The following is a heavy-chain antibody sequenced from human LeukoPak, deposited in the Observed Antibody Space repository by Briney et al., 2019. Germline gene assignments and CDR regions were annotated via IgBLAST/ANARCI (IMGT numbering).Heavy chain of an antibody. D-gene: IGHD3-10*01. Sequence: ASVKVSCKASGYTFTSYGISWVRQAPGQGLEWMGWISVYNGNTNYAQKLQGRVTMTTDTSTSTAYMELRSLRSDDTAVYYCARGELYYYGSGKATDYWGQGTLVTVSS. CDR3: ARGELYYYGSGKATDY. V-gene: IGHV1-18*01. J-gene: IGHJ4*02. CDR1: GYTFTSYG. CDR2: ISVYNGNT.